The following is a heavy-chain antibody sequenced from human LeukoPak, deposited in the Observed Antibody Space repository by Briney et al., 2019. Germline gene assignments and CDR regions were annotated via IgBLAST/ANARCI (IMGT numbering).Heavy chain of an antibody. D-gene: IGHD5-24*01. V-gene: IGHV3-23*01. CDR3: ASEILRRDGTDGFDI. J-gene: IGHJ3*02. CDR2: IGGGGGST. CDR1: GFTLSHYA. Sequence: PGGSLRLSCSMSGFTLSHYAMSWVRQAPGKGLEWVSTIGGGGGSTDYTDSVKGRFTISRDNSKNTLYLQMNDLRVEDTAVYYCASEILRRDGTDGFDIWGQGTMVTVSS.